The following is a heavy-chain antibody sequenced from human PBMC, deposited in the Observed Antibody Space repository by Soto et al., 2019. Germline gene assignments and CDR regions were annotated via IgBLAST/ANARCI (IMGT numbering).Heavy chain of an antibody. CDR3: VKSDYFFDY. CDR2: IGSDGGNT. CDR1: GFTFSSYA. Sequence: GGSLRLSCSASGFTFSSYAMYWVRQAPGKGLEYVSGIGSDGGNTKYADSVKGRFTISRDNSKNTLYLQMSSLRAEDTAVYFCVKSDYFFDYWGQGTLVTAPQ. V-gene: IGHV3-64D*08. J-gene: IGHJ4*02. D-gene: IGHD2-21*02.